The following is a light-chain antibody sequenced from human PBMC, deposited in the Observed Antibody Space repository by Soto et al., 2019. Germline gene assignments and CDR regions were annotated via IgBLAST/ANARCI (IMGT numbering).Light chain of an antibody. CDR3: QHYGNSPPLT. Sequence: EIVLTQSPGTLSLSPGERATLSCRASQSVSRTYLAWYQQKPAQAPRLLIYDASSRATDIPDRFSGSGAGTDFTLTISRLEPEDFAVYYCQHYGNSPPLTFGGGTKVEIK. V-gene: IGKV3-20*01. J-gene: IGKJ4*01. CDR1: QSVSRTY. CDR2: DAS.